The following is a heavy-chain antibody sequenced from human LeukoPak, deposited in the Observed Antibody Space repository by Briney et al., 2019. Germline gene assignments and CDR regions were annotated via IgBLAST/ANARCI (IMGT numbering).Heavy chain of an antibody. CDR2: TSSSSSSI. J-gene: IGHJ5*02. Sequence: GGSLRLSCGASGFTFSSYSMNWVRQAPRKGPEWVSSTSSSSSSIFYEDSVKGRFTISRDNAKNSLYLQMNSLRAEDTAVYYCARDLEYCSGGSCYDWFDPWGQGTLVTVSS. D-gene: IGHD2-15*01. CDR3: ARDLEYCSGGSCYDWFDP. V-gene: IGHV3-21*01. CDR1: GFTFSSYS.